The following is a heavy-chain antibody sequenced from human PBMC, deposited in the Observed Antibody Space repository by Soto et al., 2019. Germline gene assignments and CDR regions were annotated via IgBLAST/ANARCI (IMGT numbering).Heavy chain of an antibody. J-gene: IGHJ4*02. Sequence: SELLSLTCTVSGGSISSGDYYWSWIRQPPGKGLEWIGYIYYSGSTYYNPSLKSRVTISVDTSKNQFSLKLSSVTAADTAVYYCARGPKTTRFDYWGQGTLVTVSS. CDR2: IYYSGST. CDR3: ARGPKTTRFDY. CDR1: GGSISSGDYY. D-gene: IGHD4-17*01. V-gene: IGHV4-30-4*01.